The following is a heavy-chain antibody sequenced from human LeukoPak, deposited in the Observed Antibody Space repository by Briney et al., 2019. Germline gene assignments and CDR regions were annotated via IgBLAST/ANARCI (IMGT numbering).Heavy chain of an antibody. J-gene: IGHJ6*03. Sequence: SETLSLTCTVSGGSISSYYWSWIRQPAGKGLEWIGRIYTSGSTNYNPSLKSRVTMSVDTSKNQFSLKLSSVTAADTAVYYCARGGSSSARFYYYYMDVWGKGTTVTVSS. V-gene: IGHV4-4*07. D-gene: IGHD6-6*01. CDR2: IYTSGST. CDR1: GGSISSYY. CDR3: ARGGSSSARFYYYYMDV.